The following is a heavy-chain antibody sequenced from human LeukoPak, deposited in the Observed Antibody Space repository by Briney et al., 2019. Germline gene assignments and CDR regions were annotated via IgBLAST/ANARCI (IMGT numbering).Heavy chain of an antibody. CDR1: GFTFSDYY. V-gene: IGHV3-11*01. CDR2: ISSSRSTI. CDR3: ASYYDFWSGYYYMDV. Sequence: GGSLRLSCAASGFTFSDYYMSWVRQAPGKGGEWVSYISSSRSTIYYADSVKGRFTISRHNAKNSLYLQMNSLRAEDTAVYYCASYYDFWSGYYYMDVWGKGTTVTVSS. J-gene: IGHJ6*03. D-gene: IGHD3-3*01.